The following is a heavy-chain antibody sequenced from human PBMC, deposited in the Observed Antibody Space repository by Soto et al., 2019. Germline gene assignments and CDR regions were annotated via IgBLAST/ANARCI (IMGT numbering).Heavy chain of an antibody. CDR1: GYTFTGYY. V-gene: IGHV1-2*02. D-gene: IGHD6-6*01. CDR3: ASHPGLAAHLPPPLYYYYYGMDV. CDR2: INPNSGGT. Sequence: GASVKVSCKASGYTFTGYYMHWVRQAPGQGLEWMGWINPNSGGTNYAQKFQGRVTMTRDTSISTAYMELSRLRSDDTAVYYCASHPGLAAHLPPPLYYYYYGMDVWGQGTTVTVSS. J-gene: IGHJ6*02.